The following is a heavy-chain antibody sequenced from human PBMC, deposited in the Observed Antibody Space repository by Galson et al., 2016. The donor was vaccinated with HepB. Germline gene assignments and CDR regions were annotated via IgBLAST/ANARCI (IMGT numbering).Heavy chain of an antibody. CDR2: TSGYNDAT. CDR1: GYTFSSHG. J-gene: IGHJ5*02. Sequence: SVKVSCKASGYTFSSHGIIWVRQAPGQGLEWMGWTSGYNDATNYAQKVQGRVTMTTDTSTSTAYMELRSLRSDDTAVYYCAGGEPVAGAFDTWGQGTLVTVSS. D-gene: IGHD6-19*01. CDR3: AGGEPVAGAFDT. V-gene: IGHV1-18*04.